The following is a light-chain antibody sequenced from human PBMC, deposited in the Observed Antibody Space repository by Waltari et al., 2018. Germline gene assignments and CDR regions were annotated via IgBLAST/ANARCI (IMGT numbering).Light chain of an antibody. CDR3: QQYGSSSWT. CDR2: GAS. Sequence: VLTLSPGTLSLSPGESATLSCRASQSVSSSYLAWYQQKLGQAPRLLMYGASSRATGIPDRFSGSGSGTDFTLTISRLEPEDFAVYYCQQYGSSSWTFGQGTKVEIK. CDR1: QSVSSSY. V-gene: IGKV3-20*01. J-gene: IGKJ1*01.